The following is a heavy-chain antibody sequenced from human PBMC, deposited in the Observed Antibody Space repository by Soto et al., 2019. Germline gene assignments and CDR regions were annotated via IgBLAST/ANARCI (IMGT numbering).Heavy chain of an antibody. CDR2: IIPIFGTA. CDR3: ARIGNNGDLHWYFDL. J-gene: IGHJ2*01. V-gene: IGHV1-69*01. CDR1: GGTFSSYA. D-gene: IGHD4-17*01. Sequence: QVQLVQSGAEVKKPGSSVKVSCKASGGTFSSYAISWVRQAPGQGLEWMGGIIPIFGTANYAQKFQGRVTITADESTSTGYMEVSSLRSEDTAVYYCARIGNNGDLHWYFDLWGRGTLVTVSS.